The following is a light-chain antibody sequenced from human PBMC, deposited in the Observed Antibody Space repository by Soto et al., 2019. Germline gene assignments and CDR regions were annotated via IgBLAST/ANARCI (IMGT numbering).Light chain of an antibody. CDR3: QHYNSYSEA. J-gene: IGKJ1*01. CDR1: QSISSW. V-gene: IGKV1-5*03. Sequence: DIQMTTCPSTLSSSVGDRVTITCRASQSISSWLAWYQQKPGKAPKLLIYKASTLKSGVPSRFSGSGSGTEFTLTISSLQPDDFATYYCQHYNSYSEAFGQGAKVDIK. CDR2: KAS.